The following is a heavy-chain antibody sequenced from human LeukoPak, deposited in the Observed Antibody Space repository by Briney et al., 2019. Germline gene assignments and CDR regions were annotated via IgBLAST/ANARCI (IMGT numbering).Heavy chain of an antibody. V-gene: IGHV4-59*01. CDR2: IYYSGST. J-gene: IGHJ4*02. CDR3: ARGGKYSPYSGYLPFDY. Sequence: SSQTLSLTCTVSGGSISSYYWSWIRQPPGKGLEWIGYIYYSGSTNYNPSLKSRVTISVDTSKNQFSLKLSSVTATDTAVYYCARGGKYSPYSGYLPFDYWGQGTLVTVSS. D-gene: IGHD5-12*01. CDR1: GGSISSYY.